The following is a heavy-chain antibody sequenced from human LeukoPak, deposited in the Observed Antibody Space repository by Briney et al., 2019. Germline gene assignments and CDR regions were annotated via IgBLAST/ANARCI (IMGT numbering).Heavy chain of an antibody. CDR2: ISAYNGNT. CDR3: ARDWRRDGYKMGGY. Sequence: GASVKVSCKASGYTFTSYGISWVRQAPGQGLEWMGWISAYNGNTNYAQKLQGRVTMTTDTSTSTAYMELRSLRSEDTAVYYCARDWRRDGYKMGGYWGQGTLSPSPQ. CDR1: GYTFTSYG. D-gene: IGHD5-24*01. V-gene: IGHV1-18*01. J-gene: IGHJ4*02.